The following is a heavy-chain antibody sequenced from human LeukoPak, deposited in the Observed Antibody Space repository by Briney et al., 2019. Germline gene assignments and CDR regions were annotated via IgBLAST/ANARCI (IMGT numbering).Heavy chain of an antibody. CDR3: ASVSADDDSSYRIVGATPTYYFDY. CDR1: GFTFTSSA. J-gene: IGHJ4*02. Sequence: SLKVSCKASGFTFTSSAVQWVRQARGQRLEWIGWIVVGSGNTNYAQKFQERVTITRDMSTSTAYMELSSLRSEDTAVYYCASVSADDDSSYRIVGATPTYYFDYWGQGTLVTVSS. CDR2: IVVGSGNT. V-gene: IGHV1-58*01. D-gene: IGHD1-26*01.